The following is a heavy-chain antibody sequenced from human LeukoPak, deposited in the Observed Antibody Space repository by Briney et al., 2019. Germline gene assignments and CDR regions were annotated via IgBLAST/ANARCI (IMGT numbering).Heavy chain of an antibody. V-gene: IGHV4-61*02. D-gene: IGHD3-22*01. CDR3: ARGPYSYDSSGAFDI. J-gene: IGHJ3*02. Sequence: PSETLSLTCTVAGDSISSGDYYWSWIRQPAGKGLEWIGRISSSGSTNYNPSLKSRVTISVDTSKNQFSLKLSSVTAADTAVYFCARGPYSYDSSGAFDIWGQGTMVTVSS. CDR2: ISSSGST. CDR1: GDSISSGDYY.